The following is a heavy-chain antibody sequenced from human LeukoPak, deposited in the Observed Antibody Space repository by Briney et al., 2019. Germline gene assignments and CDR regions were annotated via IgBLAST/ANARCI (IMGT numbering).Heavy chain of an antibody. D-gene: IGHD3-10*01. Sequence: WASVKVSCMASGYTFTSYAMHWVRQAPGQSLEWMGWINAGNGNTKYSQKFQGRVTITRDTSASTAYMELSSLRSEDTAVYYCTRGKLDYGSGSYYKGYYYYGMDVWGKGTTVTVSS. CDR1: GYTFTSYA. J-gene: IGHJ6*04. CDR3: TRGKLDYGSGSYYKGYYYYGMDV. CDR2: INAGNGNT. V-gene: IGHV1-3*01.